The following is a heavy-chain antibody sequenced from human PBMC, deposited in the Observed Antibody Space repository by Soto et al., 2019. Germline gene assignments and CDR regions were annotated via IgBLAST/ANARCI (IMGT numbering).Heavy chain of an antibody. Sequence: ASVKVSCKASGYTFTSYDINWVRQATGQGLEWMGWMNPNSGNTGYAQKFQGRVTMTRNTSISTAYMELSSLRSEDTAVYYCARGQSTGHSYGRSYYYGMDVWGQGTTVTVSS. CDR3: ARGQSTGHSYGRSYYYGMDV. J-gene: IGHJ6*02. CDR1: GYTFTSYD. V-gene: IGHV1-8*01. CDR2: MNPNSGNT. D-gene: IGHD5-18*01.